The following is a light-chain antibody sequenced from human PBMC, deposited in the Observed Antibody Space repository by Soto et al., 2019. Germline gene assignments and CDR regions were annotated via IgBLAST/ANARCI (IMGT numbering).Light chain of an antibody. J-gene: IGKJ1*01. CDR2: ATS. CDR3: QQSYTTPWT. Sequence: DIRMTQSPSSLSASVGDRVTITCRASQSISSYLNWLQQKPGKAPKVLIYATSGLQSGVQSRFSGSGSGTDFTLTISSLQPEDFTTYYCQQSYTTPWTFGQGTKVEIK. V-gene: IGKV1-39*01. CDR1: QSISSY.